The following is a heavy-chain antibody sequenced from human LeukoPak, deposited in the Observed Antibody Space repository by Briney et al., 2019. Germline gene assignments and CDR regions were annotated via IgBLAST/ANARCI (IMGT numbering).Heavy chain of an antibody. CDR3: TRDTDGSLDY. CDR1: GFTFTNSW. CDR2: IKQDGSTK. Sequence: GGSLRLSCAASGFTFTNSWMAWVRQAPGKGLEWVANIKQDGSTKHYVDSQKGRFTISRDNPKNSLYLQMNNLRADDTAVYYCTRDTDGSLDYWGQGILVTVAS. V-gene: IGHV3-7*01. D-gene: IGHD1-26*01. J-gene: IGHJ4*02.